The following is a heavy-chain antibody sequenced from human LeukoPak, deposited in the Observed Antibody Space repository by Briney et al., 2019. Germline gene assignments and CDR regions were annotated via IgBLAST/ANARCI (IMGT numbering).Heavy chain of an antibody. CDR3: ARLPSDIAVAGTYYFDY. V-gene: IGHV1-69*01. D-gene: IGHD6-19*01. CDR1: GGTFSSYA. Sequence: ASVKLSCKASGGTFSSYAISWVRQAPGQGLEWMGGIIPIFGTANYAQKFQGRVTITADESTSTAYMELSSLRSEDTAVYYWARLPSDIAVAGTYYFDYWGQGTLVTVPS. J-gene: IGHJ4*02. CDR2: IIPIFGTA.